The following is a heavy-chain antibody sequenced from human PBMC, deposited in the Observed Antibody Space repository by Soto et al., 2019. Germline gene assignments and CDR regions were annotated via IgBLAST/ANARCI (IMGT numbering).Heavy chain of an antibody. Sequence: TLSLTSTVSGDSISSGGYSWSWNRKPPQKGLEWIGYIYHTGSTSYSPSLKSRVTISVDKSKNHFSLKLTSVTAADTAVYYCAARHFWSRPWTDGRLDYWGQGTLVTVSS. V-gene: IGHV4-30-2*01. J-gene: IGHJ4*02. CDR1: GDSISSGGYS. D-gene: IGHD3-3*02. CDR3: AARHFWSRPWTDGRLDY. CDR2: IYHTGST.